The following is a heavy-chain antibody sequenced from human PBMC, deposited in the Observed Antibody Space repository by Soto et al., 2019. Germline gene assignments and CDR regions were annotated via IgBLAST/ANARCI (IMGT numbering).Heavy chain of an antibody. D-gene: IGHD6-13*01. J-gene: IGHJ5*02. CDR2: IIPIFGTA. V-gene: IGHV1-69*13. CDR1: GGTFSSYA. CDR3: ARDRETLSGIAALVEWLVP. Sequence: SVKVSCKASGGTFSSYAISWVRQAPGQGLEWMGGIIPIFGTANYAQKFQGRVTITADESTSTAYMELSSLRSEDTAAYYCARDRETLSGIAALVEWLVPSGQGTLVSGFS.